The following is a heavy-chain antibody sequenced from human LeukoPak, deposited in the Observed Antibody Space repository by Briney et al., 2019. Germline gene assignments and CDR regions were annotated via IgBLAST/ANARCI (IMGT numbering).Heavy chain of an antibody. Sequence: GGSLRLSCAASGFTFSSYSMNWVRQAPGKGLEWVSSISSSSSYIYYADSVKGRFTISRDNSKNTLYLQMNSLRAEDTAVYYCASVRIAAEQNWGQGTLVTVSS. CDR3: ASVRIAAEQN. D-gene: IGHD6-25*01. CDR2: ISSSSSYI. J-gene: IGHJ4*02. CDR1: GFTFSSYS. V-gene: IGHV3-21*04.